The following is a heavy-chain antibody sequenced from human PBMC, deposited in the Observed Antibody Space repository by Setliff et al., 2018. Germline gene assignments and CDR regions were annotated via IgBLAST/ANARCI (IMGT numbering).Heavy chain of an antibody. J-gene: IGHJ4*02. Sequence: SETLSLTCSVSGGSISNSDYYWDWIRQPPGKGLEWIGRVYYSGDTYYIPSLLSRVTISVDTSKNQFSLKLNSVTAADTAVYYCARGDATAPDYWGQGTLVTVSS. V-gene: IGHV4-39*07. D-gene: IGHD2-21*02. CDR2: VYYSGDT. CDR1: GGSISNSDYY. CDR3: ARGDATAPDY.